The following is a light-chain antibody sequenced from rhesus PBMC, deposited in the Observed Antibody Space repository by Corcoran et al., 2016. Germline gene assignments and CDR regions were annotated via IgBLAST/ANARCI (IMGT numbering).Light chain of an antibody. Sequence: DIQMTQSPSSLSASVGDRVTITCRASQGITNDLAWYQQKPGETPKLLIYEASSLQSGIPSRFSGSGSGPDFTLTISSLQSEDFATYYCQHYYSTPPSFGQGTKVEIK. CDR3: QHYYSTPPS. J-gene: IGKJ2*01. CDR1: QGITND. V-gene: IGKV1-25*01. CDR2: EAS.